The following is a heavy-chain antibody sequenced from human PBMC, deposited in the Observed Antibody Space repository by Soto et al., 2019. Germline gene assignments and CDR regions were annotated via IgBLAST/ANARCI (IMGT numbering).Heavy chain of an antibody. J-gene: IGHJ4*02. V-gene: IGHV4-31*03. D-gene: IGHD2-21*01. CDR2: IYYSGTT. Sequence: SWTLSLTCTVSGGSINSGGYYWSWIRQHPGKGLEWVGYIYYSGTTYYNPSLQRRLTISRDTPKNQFSLKLTSVTVADAAVYYCARRIPTPGLFAYWGQGSFVTVSA. CDR1: GGSINSGGYY. CDR3: ARRIPTPGLFAY.